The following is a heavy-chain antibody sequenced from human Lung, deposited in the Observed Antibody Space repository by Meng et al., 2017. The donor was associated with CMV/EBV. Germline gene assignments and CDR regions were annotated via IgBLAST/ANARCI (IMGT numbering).Heavy chain of an antibody. Sequence: GESLKISCAASGFTSSNYAINWVRQAPGKGLEWVSAISGTGATTYYADSVRGRFAISRDNSKNSVHLQMNSLRAEDTAMYYCAKTSAAARVYYFDYWGPGTLVXVSS. D-gene: IGHD6-13*01. CDR1: GFTSSNYA. J-gene: IGHJ4*02. CDR2: ISGTGATT. V-gene: IGHV3-23*01. CDR3: AKTSAAARVYYFDY.